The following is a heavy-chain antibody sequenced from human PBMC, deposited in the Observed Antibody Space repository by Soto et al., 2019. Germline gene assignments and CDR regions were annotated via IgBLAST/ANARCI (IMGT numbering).Heavy chain of an antibody. Sequence: QLQLQESGPGLVKPSETLSLTCTVSGGSVSSNDYSWGWVRQSPGKGLEWIGAIYSHDDTHYNPSLLVRVPISVDTSKNEFSLRLNSVTAADTAVYYCVRLNGYCVSTKCRGYYGMDVWGQGTTVTVSS. CDR3: VRLNGYCVSTKCRGYYGMDV. V-gene: IGHV4-39*01. CDR2: IYSHDDT. J-gene: IGHJ6*02. CDR1: GGSVSSNDYS. D-gene: IGHD2-2*03.